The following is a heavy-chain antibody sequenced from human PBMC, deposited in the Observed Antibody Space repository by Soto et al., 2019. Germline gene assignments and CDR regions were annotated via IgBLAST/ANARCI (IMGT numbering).Heavy chain of an antibody. CDR3: AAGTDTAMEQGADY. V-gene: IGHV3-21*02. Sequence: EVQLVESGGGLVKPGGSLRLSCAASGFTFSDHSMNWVRQAPGKVLEWVSSISTTGRYIYYADSMAGRFTITRDNAKNSLYLQIDSLRGEDTAVYYCAAGTDTAMEQGADYWGQGTMVTVSS. CDR1: GFTFSDHS. D-gene: IGHD5-18*01. J-gene: IGHJ4*02. CDR2: ISTTGRYI.